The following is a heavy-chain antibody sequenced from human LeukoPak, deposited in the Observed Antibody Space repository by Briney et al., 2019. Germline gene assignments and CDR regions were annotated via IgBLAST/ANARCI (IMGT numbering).Heavy chain of an antibody. CDR1: GFTFSSYA. CDR3: AKDLPAYYDILTGQSALNYYYGMDV. D-gene: IGHD3-9*01. J-gene: IGHJ6*02. CDR2: ISGSGGST. Sequence: GGSLRLSCAAAGFTFSSYAMSWVRQAPGKGLEWVSAISGSGGSTYYADSVKGRFTISRDNSKNTLYLQLNSLRAEDTAVYYCAKDLPAYYDILTGQSALNYYYGMDVWGQGTTVTVSS. V-gene: IGHV3-23*01.